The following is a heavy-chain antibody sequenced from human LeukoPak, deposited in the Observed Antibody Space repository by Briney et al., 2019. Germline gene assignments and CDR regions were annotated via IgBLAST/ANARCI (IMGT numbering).Heavy chain of an antibody. Sequence: SQTLSLTCAISGDSVSSNSAVWNWIRQSPSRGLEWLGRTYYKSKWSNNYAVSVKSRITINPDTSENQFSLQLNSVTPEDTAVYYCARGDQAFDYWGQGTLVTVSS. V-gene: IGHV6-1*01. CDR2: TYYKSKWSN. D-gene: IGHD2-2*01. CDR3: ARGDQAFDY. CDR1: GDSVSSNSAV. J-gene: IGHJ4*02.